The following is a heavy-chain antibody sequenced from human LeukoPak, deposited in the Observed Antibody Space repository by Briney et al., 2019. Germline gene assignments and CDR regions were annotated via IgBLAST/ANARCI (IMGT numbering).Heavy chain of an antibody. CDR1: GGSISSYY. V-gene: IGHV4-59*12. Sequence: SETLSLTCTVSGGSISSYYWSWIRQPPGKGLEWIGYIYYSGSTYYNPSLKSRVTISVDTSKNQFSLKLSSVTAADTAVYYCARGGYYDSSGYYPHAGFDPWGQGTLVTVSS. CDR2: IYYSGST. D-gene: IGHD3-22*01. J-gene: IGHJ5*02. CDR3: ARGGYYDSSGYYPHAGFDP.